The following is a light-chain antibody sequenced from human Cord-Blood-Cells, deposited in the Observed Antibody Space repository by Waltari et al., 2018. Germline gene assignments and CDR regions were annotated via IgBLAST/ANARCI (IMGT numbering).Light chain of an antibody. CDR1: QGISSW. V-gene: IGKV1-5*03. J-gene: IGKJ5*01. CDR3: QQYNSYSPLT. Sequence: DIQMTQSPSTVSASVGDRVTITCRASQGISSWLAGYQQKAGKAPQLRIYEASSLESGVPSRLSGSGSGTEFTLTVSSRQPDDYATYYCQQYNSYSPLTFGQGTRQEI. CDR2: EAS.